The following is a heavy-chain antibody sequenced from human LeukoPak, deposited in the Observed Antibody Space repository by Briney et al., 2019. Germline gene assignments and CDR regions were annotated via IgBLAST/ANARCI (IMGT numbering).Heavy chain of an antibody. J-gene: IGHJ6*02. Sequence: SSETLSLTCAAYGGSFSGYYWSWIRQPPGKGLEWIGEINHSGSTNYNPSLKSRVTISVDTSKNQFSLKLSSVTAADTAVYYCARGSGRMEGMDVWGQGTTVTVSS. CDR1: GGSFSGYY. D-gene: IGHD1-1*01. V-gene: IGHV4-34*01. CDR3: ARGSGRMEGMDV. CDR2: INHSGST.